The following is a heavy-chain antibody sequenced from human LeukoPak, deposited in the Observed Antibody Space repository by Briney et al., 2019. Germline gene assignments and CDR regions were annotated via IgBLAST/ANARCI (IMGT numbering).Heavy chain of an antibody. D-gene: IGHD2-2*01. CDR3: ANGRSTSWANYHYYMHV. CDR1: GFTFSSYG. Sequence: GGSLRLSCAASGFTFSSYGMHWVRQAPGKGLEWVAIIRYDGSNKYYADSVKGRFTISRDNSKNTLYLQMNSLRAEDTAVYYCANGRSTSWANYHYYMHVWGKGTTVTVSS. V-gene: IGHV3-30*02. J-gene: IGHJ6*03. CDR2: IRYDGSNK.